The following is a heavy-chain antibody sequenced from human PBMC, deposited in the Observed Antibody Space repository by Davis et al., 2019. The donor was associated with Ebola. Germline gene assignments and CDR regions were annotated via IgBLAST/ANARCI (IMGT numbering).Heavy chain of an antibody. J-gene: IGHJ4*02. Sequence: GGSLRLSCTGSGFSFSSYWMTWARQAPGKGLEWVANIKHDGSETHYLDSVKGRFTISRDNSKNTLYLQMNSLRAEDTAVYYCAKDLDYDSSGPHFDYWGQGTLVTVSS. V-gene: IGHV3-7*03. CDR3: AKDLDYDSSGPHFDY. CDR1: GFSFSSYW. D-gene: IGHD3-22*01. CDR2: IKHDGSET.